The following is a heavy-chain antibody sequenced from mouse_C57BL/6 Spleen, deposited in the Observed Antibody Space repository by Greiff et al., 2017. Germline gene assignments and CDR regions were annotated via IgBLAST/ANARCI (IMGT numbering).Heavy chain of an antibody. J-gene: IGHJ2*01. CDR1: GYTFTDYN. CDR2: INPNNGGT. Sequence: VQLQQSGPELVKPGASVKIPCKASGYTFTDYNMDWVKQSHGKSLEWIGDINPNNGGTIYNQKFKGKATLTVDKSSSTAYMELRSLTSEDTAVYYCARSYGSSWYYFDYWGQGTTLTVSS. CDR3: ARSYGSSWYYFDY. V-gene: IGHV1-18*01. D-gene: IGHD1-1*01.